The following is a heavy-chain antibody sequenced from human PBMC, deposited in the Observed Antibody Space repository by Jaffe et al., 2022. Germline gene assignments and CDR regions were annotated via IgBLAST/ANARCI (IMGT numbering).Heavy chain of an antibody. CDR2: IRYDGTNK. CDR1: GFTFSDYG. CDR3: AKVRCTTTGCYGSDY. J-gene: IGHJ4*02. V-gene: IGHV3-30*02. D-gene: IGHD2-2*01. Sequence: QVELVESGGGVVQPGGSLRLSCAASGFTFSDYGMHWVRQAPGKGLEWVAFIRYDGTNKYYADSVKGRFTISRDNSKNTLYLQMNSLRAEDTAVYYCAKVRCTTTGCYGSDYWGQGTLVSVSS.